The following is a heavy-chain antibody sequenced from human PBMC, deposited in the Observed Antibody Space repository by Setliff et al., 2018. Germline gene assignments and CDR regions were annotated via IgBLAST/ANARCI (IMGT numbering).Heavy chain of an antibody. CDR3: ARHEFVGGYYGSVTYRHFDY. CDR1: GASISDSY. V-gene: IGHV4-59*08. Sequence: SETLSLTCGVSGASISDSYWSWIRQPPGKGLEWIGHILTTGSTNYNPSLKSRIAISADTSRDRFSLQVTSVTATDTAVYYCARHEFVGGYYGSVTYRHFDYWGQGILVTVSS. D-gene: IGHD3-10*01. CDR2: ILTTGST. J-gene: IGHJ4*02.